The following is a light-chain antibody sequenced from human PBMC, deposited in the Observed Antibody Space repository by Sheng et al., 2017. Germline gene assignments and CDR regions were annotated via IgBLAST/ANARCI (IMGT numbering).Light chain of an antibody. CDR2: TAS. CDR3: QQYYSTLRT. CDR1: QAISNS. Sequence: DIQMTQSPSSLSASVGDTVTITCRASQAISNSLAWYQQRPGNAPDLLVHTASRLQTGVPSRFSGSGSGSDFTLTINSLQPEDFATYYCQQYYSTLRTFGQG. V-gene: IGKV1-NL1*01. J-gene: IGKJ1*01.